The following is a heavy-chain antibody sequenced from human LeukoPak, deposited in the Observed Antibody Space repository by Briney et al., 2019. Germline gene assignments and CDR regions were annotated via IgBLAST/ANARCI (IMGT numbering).Heavy chain of an antibody. CDR1: GFTFSSYW. D-gene: IGHD3-10*01. Sequence: GGSLRLSCAASGFTFSSYWMSWVRQAPGKGPEWVANIKQDGSEKYYVDSVKGRFTISRDNAKNSLYLQMNSLRADDTAVYYCARESYNNWFDPWGQGTLVTVSS. J-gene: IGHJ5*02. V-gene: IGHV3-7*01. CDR3: ARESYNNWFDP. CDR2: IKQDGSEK.